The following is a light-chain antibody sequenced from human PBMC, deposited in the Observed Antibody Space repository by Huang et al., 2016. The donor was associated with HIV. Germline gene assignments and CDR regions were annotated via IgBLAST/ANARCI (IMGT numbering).Light chain of an antibody. CDR3: QQYFSTPRT. Sequence: DIVMTQSPDSLTVSLGERATINCKSSQSILHTSTNKNFLSWFQQKPGQPPKLLMHWASTRESGVPDRFSGSGSGTDFTLTINGLQAEDVAVYYCQQYFSTPRTFGQGTRVEIK. V-gene: IGKV4-1*01. CDR1: QSILHTSTNKNF. CDR2: WAS. J-gene: IGKJ1*01.